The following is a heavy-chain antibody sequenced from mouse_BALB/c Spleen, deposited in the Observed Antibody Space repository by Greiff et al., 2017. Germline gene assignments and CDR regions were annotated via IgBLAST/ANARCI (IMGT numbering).Heavy chain of an antibody. CDR1: GFTFTDYY. Sequence: DVMLVESGGGLVQPGGSLRLSCATSGFTFTDYYMSWVRQPPGKALEWLGFIRNKANGYTTEYSASVKGRFTISRDNSQSILYLQMNTLRAEDSATYYCARPLYYDYDWFAYWGQGTLVTVSA. CDR2: IRNKANGYTT. CDR3: ARPLYYDYDWFAY. D-gene: IGHD2-4*01. V-gene: IGHV7-3*02. J-gene: IGHJ3*01.